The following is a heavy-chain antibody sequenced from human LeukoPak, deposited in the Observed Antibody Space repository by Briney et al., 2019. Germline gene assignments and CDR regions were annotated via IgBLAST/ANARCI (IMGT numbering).Heavy chain of an antibody. Sequence: PSETLSLTCNVSGVSISTSIYYWGWIRPPPGMGLEWIGSIFYSGSAYSNPSLKSLLAIPLDTSKNQFSLKLSSVTAADTAVYYCARIGHGAYAHIKWSFDTGGRGTLVTVSS. CDR1: GVSISTSIYY. CDR3: ARIGHGAYAHIKWSFDT. V-gene: IGHV4-39*01. J-gene: IGHJ2*01. CDR2: IFYSGSA. D-gene: IGHD4-17*01.